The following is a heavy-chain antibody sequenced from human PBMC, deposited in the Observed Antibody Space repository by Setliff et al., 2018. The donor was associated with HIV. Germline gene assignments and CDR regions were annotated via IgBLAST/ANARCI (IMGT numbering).Heavy chain of an antibody. CDR2: IIHSGGT. J-gene: IGHJ4*02. V-gene: IGHV4-34*01. CDR3: ARGGLGVVGAIDY. CDR1: GGSFSGYY. D-gene: IGHD2-15*01. Sequence: SETLSLTCAVYGGSFSGYYWTWIRQPPGRGLEWIGEIIHSGGTNYNRSLKSRVTISVDTSKNQFSLNLSSVTAAEKAVYYCARGGLGVVGAIDYWSQGTLVTVSS.